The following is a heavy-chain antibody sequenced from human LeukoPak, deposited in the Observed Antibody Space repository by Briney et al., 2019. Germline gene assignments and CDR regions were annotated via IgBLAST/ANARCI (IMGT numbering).Heavy chain of an antibody. V-gene: IGHV3-48*01. Sequence: GGSLRLSCAASGFTFSSYSMNWVRQAPGKGLEWISYISSSSSTIYYADSVKGRFTISRDNARNSLYLQMNSLRAEDTAVYYCARDFLEDGYWGQGTLVTVSS. CDR3: ARDFLEDGY. CDR1: GFTFSSYS. J-gene: IGHJ4*02. D-gene: IGHD3-3*01. CDR2: ISSSSSTI.